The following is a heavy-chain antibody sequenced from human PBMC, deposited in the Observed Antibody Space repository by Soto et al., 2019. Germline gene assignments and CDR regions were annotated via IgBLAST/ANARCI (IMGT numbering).Heavy chain of an antibody. J-gene: IGHJ6*02. V-gene: IGHV4-4*07. CDR1: GGSISSYF. Sequence: SETLSLTCTVSGGSISSYFWSWIRQPAGKGLEWIGRMYTSGSTNYNPSLKSRVTMSVDTSKKQVSLKLSSVSPPDTARYFCAGYCSSSSCPDDHYFALDVWGQGTTVTVSS. CDR3: AGYCSSSSCPDDHYFALDV. D-gene: IGHD2-2*01. CDR2: MYTSGST.